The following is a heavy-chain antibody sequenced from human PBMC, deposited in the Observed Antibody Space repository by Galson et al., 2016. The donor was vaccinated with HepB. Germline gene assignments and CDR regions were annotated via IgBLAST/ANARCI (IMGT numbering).Heavy chain of an antibody. CDR1: GGSFSDDTW. D-gene: IGHD7-27*01. CDR2: IHHSGST. J-gene: IGHJ4*02. CDR3: ARGGNWVFDD. Sequence: SETLSLTCAVSGGSFSDDTWWTWVRQPPGKGLEWIGEIHHSGSTNYNPSLKSRVTISVDRSKHQFSLKLSSVTAADMALYYCARGGNWVFDDWGQGTLVTVSS. V-gene: IGHV4-4*02.